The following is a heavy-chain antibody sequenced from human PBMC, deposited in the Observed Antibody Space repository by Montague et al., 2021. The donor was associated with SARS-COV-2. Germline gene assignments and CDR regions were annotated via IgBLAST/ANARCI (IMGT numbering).Heavy chain of an antibody. CDR2: IYTSGST. J-gene: IGHJ4*02. Sequence: TLSLTCTVSGGSTSSGSYYWSWIRQPAGKGLEWIGRIYTSGSTNYNPSLKSRVTISLDTSKNQFSLKLSSVTAADTAVYYCGRGRLYYDSSGYYFDYWGQGTLVTVSS. V-gene: IGHV4-61*02. CDR3: GRGRLYYDSSGYYFDY. CDR1: GGSTSSGSYY. D-gene: IGHD3-22*01.